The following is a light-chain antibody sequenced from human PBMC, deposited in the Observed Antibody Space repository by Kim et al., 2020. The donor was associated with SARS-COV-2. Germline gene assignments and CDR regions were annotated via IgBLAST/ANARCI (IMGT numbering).Light chain of an antibody. CDR1: SGSRDDNY. Sequence: GENVTSNCTRSSGSRDDNYVQWYQQRPDGVPTTVIYEDDQRPSGVSDRFSGSIDNSSNSASLTISGLKTEDEADYYCQSYNRSNVVFGGGTQLTVL. J-gene: IGLJ2*01. V-gene: IGLV6-57*03. CDR3: QSYNRSNVV. CDR2: EDD.